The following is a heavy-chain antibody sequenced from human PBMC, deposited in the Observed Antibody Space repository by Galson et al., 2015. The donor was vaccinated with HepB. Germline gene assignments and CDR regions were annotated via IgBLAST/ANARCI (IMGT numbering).Heavy chain of an antibody. V-gene: IGHV1-69*13. Sequence: SVKVSCKASGGTFSSYAISWVRQAPGQGLEWMGGIIPIFGTANYAQKFQGRVTITADESTSTAYMELSSLRSEDTAVYYCARGAFKVEMATSPSFDYWGQGTLVTVSS. D-gene: IGHD5-24*01. CDR3: ARGAFKVEMATSPSFDY. CDR2: IIPIFGTA. J-gene: IGHJ4*02. CDR1: GGTFSSYA.